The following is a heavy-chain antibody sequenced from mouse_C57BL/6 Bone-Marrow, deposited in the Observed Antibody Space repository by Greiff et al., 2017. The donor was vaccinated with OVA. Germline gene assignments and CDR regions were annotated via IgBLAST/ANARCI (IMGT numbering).Heavy chain of an antibody. CDR1: GYSITSGYY. D-gene: IGHD1-1*01. V-gene: IGHV3-6*01. J-gene: IGHJ2*01. CDR2: ISYDGSN. CDR3: AREGVYYYGSLYYFDY. Sequence: VQLKESGPGLVKPSQSLSLTCSVTGYSITSGYYWNWIRQFPGNKLEWMGYISYDGSNNYNPSLKNRISITRDTSKNQFFLKLNSVTTEDTATYYCAREGVYYYGSLYYFDYWGQGTTLTVSS.